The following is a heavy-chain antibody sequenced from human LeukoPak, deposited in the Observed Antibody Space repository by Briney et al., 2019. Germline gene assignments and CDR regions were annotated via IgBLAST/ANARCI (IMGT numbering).Heavy chain of an antibody. CDR2: INPNSGGT. CDR1: GYTFTGYY. CDR3: ARDRTGSTSYYGSENYLGSYYMDI. V-gene: IGHV1-2*02. Sequence: ASVKVSCKASGYTFTGYYMHWVRQAPGQGLQWMGWINPNSGGTRYAQKFQDRVTMTRDTSISTAYMELSRLRSDDTAVYYCARDRTGSTSYYGSENYLGSYYMDIWGKGTTVTISS. J-gene: IGHJ6*03. D-gene: IGHD3-10*01.